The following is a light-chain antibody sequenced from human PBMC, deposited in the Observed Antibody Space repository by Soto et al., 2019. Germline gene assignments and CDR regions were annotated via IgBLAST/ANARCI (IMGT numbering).Light chain of an antibody. Sequence: DIVMTQSPLSLPVTPGEPASISCRSSQSLLHSNGYNYLDWYLQKQGQSPQLLIYLGSNRASGVPDRFSGIGSGTDFTLKISRVEAEDVGVYYCMQALQTPWTFGQGTKVEIK. V-gene: IGKV2-28*01. CDR3: MQALQTPWT. CDR1: QSLLHSNGYNY. J-gene: IGKJ1*01. CDR2: LGS.